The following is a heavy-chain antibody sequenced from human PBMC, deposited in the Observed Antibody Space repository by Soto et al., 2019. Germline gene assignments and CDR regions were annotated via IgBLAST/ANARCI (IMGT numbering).Heavy chain of an antibody. CDR2: ISGSGGST. J-gene: IGHJ6*02. D-gene: IGHD3-10*01. Sequence: GGSLRLSCAASGFTFSSYAMSWVRQAPGKGLEWVSAISGSGGSTYYADSVKGRFTISRDNAKNSLYLQMNSLRDEDTAVYYCASHYGSGSYYDYYGMDVWGQGTTVTVSS. CDR3: ASHYGSGSYYDYYGMDV. CDR1: GFTFSSYA. V-gene: IGHV3-23*01.